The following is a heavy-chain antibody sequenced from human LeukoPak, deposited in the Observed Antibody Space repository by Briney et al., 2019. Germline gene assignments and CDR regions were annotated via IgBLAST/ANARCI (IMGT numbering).Heavy chain of an antibody. CDR2: IIPIFGTA. CDR1: GGTFSSYA. V-gene: IGHV1-69*01. CDR3: ASSYYYDSKRTDFDY. Sequence: SVKVSCKASGGTFSSYAISWVRQAPGQGLEWMGGIIPIFGTANYAQKFQGRVTITADESASTAYMELSSLRSEDTAVYYCASSYYYDSKRTDFDYWGQGTLVTVSS. J-gene: IGHJ4*02. D-gene: IGHD3-22*01.